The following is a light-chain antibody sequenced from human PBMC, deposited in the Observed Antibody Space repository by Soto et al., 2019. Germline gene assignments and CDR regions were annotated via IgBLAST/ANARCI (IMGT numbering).Light chain of an antibody. V-gene: IGKV1-13*02. CDR1: QGLSSA. J-gene: IGKJ5*01. CDR2: DAS. Sequence: AIQLTQSPSSLSASVGDRVTITCRASQGLSSALAWYQQKPGKAPKLLIHDASSLESGVPARFSGSGSGTDFTLTISSVQPEDFASYYCQQFNSYLITFGGGTRLEIK. CDR3: QQFNSYLIT.